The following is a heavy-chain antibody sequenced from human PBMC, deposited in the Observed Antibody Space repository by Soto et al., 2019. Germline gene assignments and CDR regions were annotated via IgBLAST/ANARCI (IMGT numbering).Heavy chain of an antibody. CDR1: GYSFAGYW. D-gene: IGHD3-22*01. V-gene: IGHV5-10-1*01. J-gene: IGHJ4*02. CDR3: ARQIYDSDTGPNFQYYFDS. Sequence: GESLKISCKGSGYSFAGYWITWVRQKPGKGLEWMGRIDPSDSQTYYSPSFRGHVTISVTKSITTVFLQWSSLRASDTAVYYCARQIYDSDTGPNFQYYFDSWGQGTPVTVSS. CDR2: IDPSDSQT.